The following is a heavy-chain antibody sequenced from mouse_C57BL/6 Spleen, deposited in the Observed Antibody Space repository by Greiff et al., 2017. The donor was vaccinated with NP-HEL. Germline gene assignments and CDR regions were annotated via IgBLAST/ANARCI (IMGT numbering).Heavy chain of an antibody. D-gene: IGHD3-2*02. CDR1: GYAFSSSW. J-gene: IGHJ4*01. Sequence: QVQLQQSGPELVKPGASVKISCKASGYAFSSSWMNWVKQRPGKGLEWIGRIYPGDGDTNYNGKFKGKATLTADKSSSTAYMQLSSLPSQDSAVYFCSTCASSGYYAMDYWGQGTSVTVSS. CDR3: STCASSGYYAMDY. V-gene: IGHV1-82*01. CDR2: IYPGDGDT.